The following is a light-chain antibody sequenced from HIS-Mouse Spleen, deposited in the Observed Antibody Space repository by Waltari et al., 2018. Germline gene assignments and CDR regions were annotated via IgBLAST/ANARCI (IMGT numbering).Light chain of an antibody. Sequence: QSALTQPLSVSGSPGQSVTISCPGTSRDVGGYNYVSCYQQHPGKAPKLMIYGVSKRPSGVPDRFSGSKSGNTASLTIYGLQAEDEADYYCCSYAGSYTWVFGGGTKLTVL. CDR3: CSYAGSYTWV. J-gene: IGLJ3*02. CDR2: GVS. V-gene: IGLV2-11*01. CDR1: SRDVGGYNY.